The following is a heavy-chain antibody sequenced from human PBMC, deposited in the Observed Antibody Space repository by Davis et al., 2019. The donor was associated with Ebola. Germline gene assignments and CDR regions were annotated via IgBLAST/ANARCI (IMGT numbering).Heavy chain of an antibody. Sequence: PGGSLRLSCKGSGYTFTTYRIGWVRQMPGKGLEWMGIIHPGDSDTRYSPSFQGQVTISADKSISTAYLQWSSLKASDTAMYYCARRGGWSGAFLDYWGQGTLVTVSS. CDR1: GYTFTTYR. D-gene: IGHD3-3*02. CDR2: IHPGDSDT. J-gene: IGHJ4*02. CDR3: ARRGGWSGAFLDY. V-gene: IGHV5-51*01.